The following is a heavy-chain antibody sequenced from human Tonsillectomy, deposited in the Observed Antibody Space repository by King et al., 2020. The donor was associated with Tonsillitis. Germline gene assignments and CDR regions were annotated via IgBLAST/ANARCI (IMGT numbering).Heavy chain of an antibody. CDR2: TSYSGNT. D-gene: IGHD3-10*01. J-gene: IGHJ6*03. CDR3: ARLRLRVSTRGDHYYMDV. CDR1: GGSISSSSYY. Sequence: QLQESGPGLVKPSETLSLTCTVSGGSISSSSYYWGWIRQPPGKGLEWIGSTSYSGNTYYNPSLKSRVTISVDTSKNQFSLKRSSVTAADTAVFYCARLRLRVSTRGDHYYMDVWGKGTTVTVSS. V-gene: IGHV4-39*01.